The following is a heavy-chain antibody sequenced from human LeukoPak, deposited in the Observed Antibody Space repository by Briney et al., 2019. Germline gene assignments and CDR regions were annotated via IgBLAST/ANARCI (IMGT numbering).Heavy chain of an antibody. Sequence: GGSLRLSCAASGFTFSSYGMSWVRQAPGKGLEWVAFIWYDGSNQDYADSVKGRLTISRDGPKNTLYLQMNSLRAEDTAVYYCARDGCTTTTCYDYWGQGTLVTVSS. D-gene: IGHD2-2*01. CDR1: GFTFSSYG. J-gene: IGHJ4*02. V-gene: IGHV3-33*01. CDR3: ARDGCTTTTCYDY. CDR2: IWYDGSNQ.